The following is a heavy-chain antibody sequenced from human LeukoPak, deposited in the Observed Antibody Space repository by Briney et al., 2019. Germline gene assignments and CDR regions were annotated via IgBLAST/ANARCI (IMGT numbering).Heavy chain of an antibody. V-gene: IGHV3-33*01. CDR1: GFTFSSYG. D-gene: IGHD1-14*01. CDR3: ATRQAPPFDY. Sequence: GRSLRLSCAASGFTFSSYGMHWVRQAPGKGLEWVAVIWYDGSNKYYADSVKGRFTISRDNSKNTLYLQMNSLRAEDTAVHYCATRQAPPFDYWGQGTLVTVSS. CDR2: IWYDGSNK. J-gene: IGHJ4*02.